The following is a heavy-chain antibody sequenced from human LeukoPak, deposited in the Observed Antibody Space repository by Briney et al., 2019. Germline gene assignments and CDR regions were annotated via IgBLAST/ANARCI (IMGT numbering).Heavy chain of an antibody. CDR1: GFTFSNNG. V-gene: IGHV3-23*01. CDR3: AKTQGFFDH. CDR2: ISGSGDTT. Sequence: GGSLRLSCAASGFTFSNNGMTWVRQAPGKGMEWVTGISGSGDTTSDAGSVKGRFTVPRDNSKNILYLQMNSLRAEDTAIYYCAKTQGFFDHWGQGSLVTVSS. J-gene: IGHJ4*02.